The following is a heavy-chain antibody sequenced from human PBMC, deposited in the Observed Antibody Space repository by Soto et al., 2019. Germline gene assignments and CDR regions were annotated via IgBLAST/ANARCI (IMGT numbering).Heavy chain of an antibody. D-gene: IGHD2-2*01. J-gene: IGHJ6*02. CDR1: GGTFSSYA. CDR3: ASALVVPAELDYYYGMDV. Sequence: SVKVSCKASGGTFSSYAISWVRQAPGRGLEWMGGIIPIFGTANYAQKFQGRVTITADESTSTAYMELSSLRSEDTAVYYCASALVVPAELDYYYGMDVWGQGTTVTVSS. V-gene: IGHV1-69*13. CDR2: IIPIFGTA.